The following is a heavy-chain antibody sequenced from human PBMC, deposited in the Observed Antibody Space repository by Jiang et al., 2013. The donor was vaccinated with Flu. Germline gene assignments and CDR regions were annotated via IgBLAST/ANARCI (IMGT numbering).Heavy chain of an antibody. Sequence: GLVQPGGSLRLSCAASGFTFSSYSMNWVRQAPGKGLEWVSYISSSSSTIYYADSVKGRFTISRDNAKNSLYLQMNSLRDEDTAVYYCARESVAGSHYYGMDVWGQGTTVTVSS. CDR1: GFTFSSYS. J-gene: IGHJ6*02. CDR2: ISSSSSTI. D-gene: IGHD6-19*01. V-gene: IGHV3-48*02. CDR3: ARESVAGSHYYGMDV.